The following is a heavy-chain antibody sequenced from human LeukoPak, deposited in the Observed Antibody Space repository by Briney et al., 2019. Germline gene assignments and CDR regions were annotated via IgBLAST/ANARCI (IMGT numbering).Heavy chain of an antibody. J-gene: IGHJ3*02. Sequence: PGGSLRLSCAASGFTFSDTWMHWVRQAPGTGLEWVSLISWDCGSTYYADSVKGRFTISRDNSKNSLYLQMNSLRTEDTALYYCAKGCGAAADNAFDIWGQGTMVTVSS. V-gene: IGHV3-43*01. CDR3: AKGCGAAADNAFDI. D-gene: IGHD6-13*01. CDR1: GFTFSDTW. CDR2: ISWDCGST.